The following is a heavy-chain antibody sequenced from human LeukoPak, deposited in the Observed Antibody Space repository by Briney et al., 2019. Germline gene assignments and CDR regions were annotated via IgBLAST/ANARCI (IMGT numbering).Heavy chain of an antibody. J-gene: IGHJ4*02. CDR1: GFTFSSYG. Sequence: PGGSLRLSCAASGFTFSSYGMHWVRQAPGKGLEWVAFIRYDGSNKYYADSVKGRFTISRDNSKNTLYLQMNSLRAEDTAVYYCAKDPSRIRGGSWYQLGPLFDYWGQGTLVTVSS. V-gene: IGHV3-30*02. CDR2: IRYDGSNK. D-gene: IGHD6-13*01. CDR3: AKDPSRIRGGSWYQLGPLFDY.